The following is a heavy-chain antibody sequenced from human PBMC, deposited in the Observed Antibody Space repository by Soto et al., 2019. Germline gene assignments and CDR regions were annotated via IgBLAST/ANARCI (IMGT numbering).Heavy chain of an antibody. V-gene: IGHV4-30-4*01. J-gene: IGHJ4*02. CDR2: IFYSGSP. Sequence: PRSLAWSETGSSMSSGSDEWSGVKQCTGQGLEWIGYIFYSGSPYYNPSLESRAFIFLDTSKNQFSLRLTSVTAADAAVYFCASGDSGYDYFDYWGQGSPVTVSS. CDR3: ASGDSGYDYFDY. CDR1: GSSMSSGSDE. D-gene: IGHD5-12*01.